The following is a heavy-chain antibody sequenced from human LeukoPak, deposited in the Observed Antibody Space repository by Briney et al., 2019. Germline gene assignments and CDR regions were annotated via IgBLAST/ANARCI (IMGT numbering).Heavy chain of an antibody. CDR1: GFTFSRSW. Sequence: QPGGSLRLSCTASGFTFSRSWMNWIRQAPGKGLEWVANINPDGDGMRFADSVKGRFTMSRDNAQSSLHLQMNSLRVEDTAFYYCAAWTDRGYSYWGQGVLVTVSS. J-gene: IGHJ4*02. CDR2: INPDGDGM. CDR3: AAWTDRGYSY. D-gene: IGHD5-12*01. V-gene: IGHV3-7*01.